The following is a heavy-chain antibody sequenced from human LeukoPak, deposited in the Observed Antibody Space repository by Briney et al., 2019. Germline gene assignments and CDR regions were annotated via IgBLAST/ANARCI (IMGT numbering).Heavy chain of an antibody. J-gene: IGHJ5*02. CDR3: AREREAWLVRGWFDP. CDR2: INPSGGST. Sequence: SVKVSCKASGYTFTSYYMHWVRQAPGQGLEWMGIINPSGGSTSYAQKFQGRVTMTRDTSTSTVYMELSSLRSEDTAVYYCAREREAWLVRGWFDPWGQGTLVTVSS. D-gene: IGHD6-19*01. V-gene: IGHV1-46*03. CDR1: GYTFTSYY.